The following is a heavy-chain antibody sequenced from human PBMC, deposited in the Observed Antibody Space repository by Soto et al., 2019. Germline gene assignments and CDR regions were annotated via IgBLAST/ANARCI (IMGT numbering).Heavy chain of an antibody. V-gene: IGHV5-51*01. CDR3: ARHPDYYDSSGYYFYYYYGMDV. CDR1: GYSFTSYW. Sequence: PGESRKISCKGSGYSFTSYWIGWVRQMPGKGLEWMGIIYPGDSDTRYSPSFQGQVTISADKSISTAYLQWSSLKASDTAMYYCARHPDYYDSSGYYFYYYYGMDVWGQGTTVTVSS. J-gene: IGHJ6*02. D-gene: IGHD3-22*01. CDR2: IYPGDSDT.